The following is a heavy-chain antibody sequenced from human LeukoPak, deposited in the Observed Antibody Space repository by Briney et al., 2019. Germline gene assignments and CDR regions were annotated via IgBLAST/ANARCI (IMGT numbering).Heavy chain of an antibody. Sequence: PSETLSLTCSVSGGSISGYYWSWIRQPPGKGLEWIGYFYYSGSTNYNPSLKSRVTISVDTSKNQFSLKLSSVTAADTAVYYCARHGATMIVVEQNWFDPWGQGTLVTVSS. CDR1: GGSISGYY. J-gene: IGHJ5*02. V-gene: IGHV4-59*08. CDR3: ARHGATMIVVEQNWFDP. CDR2: FYYSGST. D-gene: IGHD3-22*01.